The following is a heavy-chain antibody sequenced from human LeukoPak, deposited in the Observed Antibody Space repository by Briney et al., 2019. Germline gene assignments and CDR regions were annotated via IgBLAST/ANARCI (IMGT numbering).Heavy chain of an antibody. Sequence: TGGSLRLSCAASGFTVSDNCMSWVRQAPGKGLEWISVMYSRGDTYYANSVKGRFTFSRDISKNTLYLQMNGLRTEDTAMYYCVRDAPQVPAAGVLASWGQGTLVIVSS. CDR3: VRDAPQVPAAGVLAS. V-gene: IGHV3-53*01. D-gene: IGHD6-13*01. J-gene: IGHJ5*02. CDR2: MYSRGDT. CDR1: GFTVSDNC.